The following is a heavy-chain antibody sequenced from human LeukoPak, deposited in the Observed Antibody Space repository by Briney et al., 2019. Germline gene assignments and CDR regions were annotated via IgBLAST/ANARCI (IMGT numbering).Heavy chain of an antibody. Sequence: SVKVSCKASGGTFSSYTISWVRQAPGQGLEWMGRIISILGIANHAQKFQGRVTITADKSTSTAYMELSSLRSEDTAVYYCARGDYGDYVWAFDIWGQGTMVTVSS. CDR2: IISILGIA. V-gene: IGHV1-69*02. D-gene: IGHD4-17*01. CDR1: GGTFSSYT. J-gene: IGHJ3*02. CDR3: ARGDYGDYVWAFDI.